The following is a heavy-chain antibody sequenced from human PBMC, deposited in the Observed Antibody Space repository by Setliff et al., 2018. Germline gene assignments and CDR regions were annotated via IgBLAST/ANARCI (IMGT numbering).Heavy chain of an antibody. CDR3: ARDSYFWTWYAFDI. Sequence: SETLSLTCTVSGGSISSGSYYWSWIRQPAGKGPEWIGRIYTSGSTNYNPSLKSRVTISVDTSKNQFSLKLSSVTAADTAVYYCARDSYFWTWYAFDIWGQGTMVTVSS. J-gene: IGHJ3*02. V-gene: IGHV4-61*02. CDR2: IYTSGST. CDR1: GGSISSGSYY. D-gene: IGHD3-3*01.